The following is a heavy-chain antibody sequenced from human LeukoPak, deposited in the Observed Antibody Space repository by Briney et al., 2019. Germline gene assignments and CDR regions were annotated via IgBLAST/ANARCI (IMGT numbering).Heavy chain of an antibody. Sequence: GRSLRLSCAASGFTFSTYGMHWVRQAPGKGLEWVAVITSDGSSEYYADSVKGRFTISRDNSKNTLYLQMDSLRAEDTAVYYCARKRGYNGYDHLDYWGQGTLVTVSS. D-gene: IGHD5-12*01. V-gene: IGHV3-30*03. CDR1: GFTFSTYG. CDR2: ITSDGSSE. CDR3: ARKRGYNGYDHLDY. J-gene: IGHJ4*02.